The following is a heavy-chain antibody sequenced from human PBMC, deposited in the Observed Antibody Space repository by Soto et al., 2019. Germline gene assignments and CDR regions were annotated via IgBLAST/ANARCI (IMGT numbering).Heavy chain of an antibody. CDR2: ISYDGSNK. Sequence: QVQLVESGGGVVQPGRSLRLSCAASGFTFSSYGMHWVRQAPGKGLEWVAVISYDGSNKYYADSVKGRFTISRDNSKNTLYLQMNSLRAEDTAVYYCAIYPQEEWLLYNYYYGMDVW. J-gene: IGHJ6*01. V-gene: IGHV3-30*03. CDR1: GFTFSSYG. D-gene: IGHD3-3*01. CDR3: AIYPQEEWLLYNYYYGMDV.